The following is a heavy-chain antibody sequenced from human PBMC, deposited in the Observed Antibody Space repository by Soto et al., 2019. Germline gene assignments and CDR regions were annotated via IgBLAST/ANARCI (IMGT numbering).Heavy chain of an antibody. CDR1: GFTVSSNY. V-gene: IGHV3-53*02. D-gene: IGHD5-12*01. Sequence: EEQLVETGGKLVQPGGSLRLSCVVSGFTVSSNYMSWVRQGPGGGLEWVSSIYGGGDTFYADSVKGRFTISKDSSQNTLYLQMSSLKADDSAVYYCARDRWGWEKGGYPHSNGMIVWGQGTTVTVSS. CDR3: ARDRWGWEKGGYPHSNGMIV. J-gene: IGHJ6*02. CDR2: IYGGGDT.